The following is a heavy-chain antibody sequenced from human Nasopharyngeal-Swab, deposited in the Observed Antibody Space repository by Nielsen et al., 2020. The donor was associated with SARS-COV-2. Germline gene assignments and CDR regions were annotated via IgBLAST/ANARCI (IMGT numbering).Heavy chain of an antibody. CDR2: ISSNGGST. J-gene: IGHJ4*02. Sequence: GGSLRLSCSASGFTFSSYAMYWVRQAPGKGLEYVSAISSNGGSTYYADSVKGRFTISRDNSKNTLYLQMSSLRAEDTAVYYCVKGGYGVYFDYWGQGTLVTVSS. D-gene: IGHD4-17*01. CDR3: VKGGYGVYFDY. CDR1: GFTFSSYA. V-gene: IGHV3-64D*06.